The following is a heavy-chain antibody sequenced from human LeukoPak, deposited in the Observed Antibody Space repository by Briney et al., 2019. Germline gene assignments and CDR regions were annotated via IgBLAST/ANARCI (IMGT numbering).Heavy chain of an antibody. CDR2: INHSGST. D-gene: IGHD3-10*01. J-gene: IGHJ6*02. V-gene: IGHV4-34*01. Sequence: SETLSLTCAVYGGSFSGYYWSWIRQPPGKGLVWIGEINHSGSTNYNPSLKSRVTISVDTSKNQFSLKLSSVTAADTAVYYCARGVTMVRGAPTYYYYGMDVWGQGTTVTVSS. CDR3: ARGVTMVRGAPTYYYYGMDV. CDR1: GGSFSGYY.